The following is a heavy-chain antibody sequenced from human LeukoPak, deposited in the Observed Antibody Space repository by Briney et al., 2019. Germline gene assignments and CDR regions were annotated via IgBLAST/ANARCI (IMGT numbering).Heavy chain of an antibody. CDR3: ARPLQGIVGATGFDF. V-gene: IGHV5-51*01. CDR2: IYPSDSDT. D-gene: IGHD1-26*01. J-gene: IGHJ4*02. Sequence: GESLKISCQGSEYSFATYWIAWLRQMPGKGLEWMGIIYPSDSDTRYSPSFQGQVTISADKSIKTAYLQWSSLKASDTAMYYCARPLQGIVGATGFDFWGQGTLVTVSS. CDR1: EYSFATYW.